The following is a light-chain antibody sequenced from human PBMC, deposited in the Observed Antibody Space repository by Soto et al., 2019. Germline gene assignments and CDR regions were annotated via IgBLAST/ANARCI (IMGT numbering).Light chain of an antibody. J-gene: IGKJ5*01. CDR2: GVS. CDR3: QQYNNWPPIT. V-gene: IGKV3-15*01. Sequence: EIVLTQSPATLSLSPGERATLSCRASQSVSSTLAWYQQKPGQAPRLLIYGVSTRATGTPARFSGSGSGTEFTLTISSLQSEDFAVYYCQQYNNWPPITFGQGTRLEIK. CDR1: QSVSST.